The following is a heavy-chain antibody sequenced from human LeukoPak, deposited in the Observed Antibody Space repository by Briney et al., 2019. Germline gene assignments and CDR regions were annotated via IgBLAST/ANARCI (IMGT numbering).Heavy chain of an antibody. CDR3: ARHDEECPGEYCFLLSFDY. D-gene: IGHD2-8*02. V-gene: IGHV4-59*08. CDR1: GGPINNFY. J-gene: IGHJ4*01. CDR2: VHFSGRT. Sequence: PSETLSLTCTVSGGPINNFYWSWIRQSPGKALEWIGYVHFSGRTDYNPYLRSRVSMSADTSKSQLSLRLTSVTAADTDVYFYARHDEECPGEYCFLLSFDYWGPGSLVTVSS.